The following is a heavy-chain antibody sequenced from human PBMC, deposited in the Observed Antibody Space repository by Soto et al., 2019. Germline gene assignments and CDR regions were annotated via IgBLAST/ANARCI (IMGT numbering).Heavy chain of an antibody. CDR1: GFTFRIYA. D-gene: IGHD2-15*01. CDR3: ARGDREDIAVVVGARPGEYGVDV. V-gene: IGHV3-30-3*01. Sequence: QVHLVESGGGVVQPGRSLRLSCAASGFTFRIYAMHWVRQAPGKGLECVAVISYDGSNKFYRDSVKGRFTISRDNSKNTLYLQITSLRYEDPAVYYCARGDREDIAVVVGARPGEYGVDVWGQGTTVTVSS. J-gene: IGHJ6*02. CDR2: ISYDGSNK.